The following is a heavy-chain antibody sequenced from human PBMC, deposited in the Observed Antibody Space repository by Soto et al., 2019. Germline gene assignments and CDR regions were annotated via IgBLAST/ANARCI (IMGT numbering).Heavy chain of an antibody. CDR3: ALRLGDPGRLYFDY. J-gene: IGHJ4*02. CDR2: IYYSGST. Sequence: SETLSLTCTVSGGSIRSYYWSWIRQPPGKGLEWIGYIYYSGSTKYNPSLKSRVTISVDSSKNQFSLKLSSVTAADTAVYYCALRLGDPGRLYFDYWGQGTLVTVSS. D-gene: IGHD3-16*01. CDR1: GGSIRSYY. V-gene: IGHV4-59*12.